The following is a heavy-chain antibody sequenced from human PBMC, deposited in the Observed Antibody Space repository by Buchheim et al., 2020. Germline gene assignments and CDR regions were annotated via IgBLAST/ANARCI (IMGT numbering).Heavy chain of an antibody. D-gene: IGHD6-19*01. V-gene: IGHV3-33*01. CDR2: IWYDGSNK. J-gene: IGHJ4*02. Sequence: QVQLVESGGGVVQPGRSLRLSCAASGFTFSSYGMHWVRQAPGKGLEWVAVIWYDGSNKYYADSVKGRFTISRDNSKNTLYLQMNSLRAEDTAVYYCARAYSSGWYRELDYWGQGTL. CDR1: GFTFSSYG. CDR3: ARAYSSGWYRELDY.